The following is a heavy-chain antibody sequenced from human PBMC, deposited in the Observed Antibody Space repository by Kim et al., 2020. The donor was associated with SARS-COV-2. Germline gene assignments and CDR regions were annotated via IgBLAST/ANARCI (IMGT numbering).Heavy chain of an antibody. Sequence: SETLSLTCTVSGCSISSYYWRWVRKPPGKGREWFGYSYYSGSTNYNPTPKSRDTIAVDTDRNQFSLKLSSVTAADTGVYYCARGFDYWGQGALVTVYS. CDR1: GCSISSYY. CDR3: ARGFDY. CDR2: SYYSGST. V-gene: IGHV4-59*01. J-gene: IGHJ4*02.